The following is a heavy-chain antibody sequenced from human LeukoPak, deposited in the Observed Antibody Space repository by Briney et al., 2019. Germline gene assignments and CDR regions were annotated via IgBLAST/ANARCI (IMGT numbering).Heavy chain of an antibody. D-gene: IGHD2-15*01. V-gene: IGHV4-59*08. Sequence: SEILSLTCTVSGGSISTYYWSWIRQPPGKGLEWVGYIFYSGTTDSNPSLKSRVTISVDTSKNQFSLKLSSVTAADTAVYYCARTYCSGGSCHFDYWGQGTLVTVSS. CDR1: GGSISTYY. CDR3: ARTYCSGGSCHFDY. J-gene: IGHJ4*02. CDR2: IFYSGTT.